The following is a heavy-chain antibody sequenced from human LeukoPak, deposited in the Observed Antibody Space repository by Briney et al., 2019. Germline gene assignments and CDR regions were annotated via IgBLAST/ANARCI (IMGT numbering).Heavy chain of an antibody. Sequence: GESLQISCEGSGYTFSNSWITWVRQMPGKGLEWMGIIYPGDSDTRYSPSFQGQVTISADKSISTAYLQWDSLKASDTAIYYCARHPPDYWGQGTLVTVSS. CDR1: GYTFSNSW. CDR2: IYPGDSDT. V-gene: IGHV5-51*01. CDR3: ARHPPDY. J-gene: IGHJ4*02.